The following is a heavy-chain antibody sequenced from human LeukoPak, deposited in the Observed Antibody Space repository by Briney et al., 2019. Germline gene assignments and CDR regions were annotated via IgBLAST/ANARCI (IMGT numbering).Heavy chain of an antibody. J-gene: IGHJ6*03. Sequence: SETLSLTCAVSGGSISSSNWWSWVRQPPGKGLEWIGEINHSGSTNYNPSLQRRVSISVDKSKNQFSLILNSVTDADTARYYCARESKGSSYFYYYMDVWGKGTTVTVSS. CDR3: ARESKGSSYFYYYMDV. CDR2: INHSGST. D-gene: IGHD3-3*01. CDR1: GGSISSSNW. V-gene: IGHV4-4*02.